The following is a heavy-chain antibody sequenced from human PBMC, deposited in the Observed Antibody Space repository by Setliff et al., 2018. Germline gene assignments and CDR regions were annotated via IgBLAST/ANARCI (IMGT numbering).Heavy chain of an antibody. J-gene: IGHJ4*02. CDR1: GLSYSNDW. V-gene: IGHV3-7*01. D-gene: IGHD3-10*01. Sequence: GGSLRLSCTASGLSYSNDWVSWVRQAPGKGLEWVANISPDGSEKYYVDSVKGRFTISRDNAKNSLSLQMNTLRVEDTAVYYCVGSGTYSYWGQGTLVTVSS. CDR2: ISPDGSEK. CDR3: VGSGTYSY.